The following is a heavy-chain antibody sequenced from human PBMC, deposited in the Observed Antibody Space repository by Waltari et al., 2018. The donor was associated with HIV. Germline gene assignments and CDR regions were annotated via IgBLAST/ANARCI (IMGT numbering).Heavy chain of an antibody. D-gene: IGHD3-9*01. V-gene: IGHV4-61*02. Sequence: QVQLQETGPGLVNPSQTLSLTGTVAGGCITSGNYYWTGTRQPAGKGLEWVGRGYISGSTNYNPSLRSRVTISVDTSKNQFSLKLTSVTAADTAVYYCARGLDILTAHYHWYLDLWGRGTLVTVSS. CDR3: ARGLDILTAHYHWYLDL. J-gene: IGHJ2*01. CDR1: GGCITSGNYY. CDR2: GYISGST.